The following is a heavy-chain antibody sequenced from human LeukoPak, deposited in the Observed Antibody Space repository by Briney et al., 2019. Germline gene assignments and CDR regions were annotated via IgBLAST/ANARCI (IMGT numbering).Heavy chain of an antibody. CDR2: IYTSGST. Sequence: SETLSLTCTVSGGSISSGSYYWSWIRQPAGKGLEWIGRIYTSGSTNYNPSLKSRVTMSVDTSKNQFSLKLSSVTAADTAVYYCAREKGDYGDLDYWGQGTLVTVSS. J-gene: IGHJ4*02. CDR1: GGSISSGSYY. CDR3: AREKGDYGDLDY. D-gene: IGHD4-17*01. V-gene: IGHV4-61*02.